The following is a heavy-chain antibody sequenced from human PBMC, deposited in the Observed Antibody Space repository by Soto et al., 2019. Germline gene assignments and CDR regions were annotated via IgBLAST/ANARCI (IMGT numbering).Heavy chain of an antibody. CDR2: IYYSGST. Sequence: SETLSLTCTVSGGSISSGGYYWSWIRQHPGKGLDWIGYIYYSGSTYYNPSLKSRVTISVDTSKNQFSLKLSSVTAADTAVYYCARECRYYDSSGYSHHDAFDIWGQGTMVTVSS. CDR1: GGSISSGGYY. D-gene: IGHD3-22*01. V-gene: IGHV4-31*03. CDR3: ARECRYYDSSGYSHHDAFDI. J-gene: IGHJ3*02.